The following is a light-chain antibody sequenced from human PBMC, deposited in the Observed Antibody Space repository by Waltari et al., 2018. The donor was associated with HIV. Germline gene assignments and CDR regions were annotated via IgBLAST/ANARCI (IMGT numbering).Light chain of an antibody. CDR1: QNVINF. CDR2: AAA. J-gene: IGKJ3*01. V-gene: IGKV3-11*01. CDR3: QQRKHWPPLT. Sequence: EIVLTQSPATLSLSPGERATLSCRARQNVINFLAWYQQRPGQAPMLLIYAAAIRATGIPARFSDSGSGTDFTLTSSSLEPEDSAVYYCQQRKHWPPLTFGPGTKVEIK.